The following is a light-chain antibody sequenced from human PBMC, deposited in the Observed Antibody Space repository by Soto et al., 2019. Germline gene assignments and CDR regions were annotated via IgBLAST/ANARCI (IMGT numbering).Light chain of an antibody. Sequence: EIVMTQSPATLSVSPGERATLSCRASQSVSSNLAWYQQKPGQAPRLLIYGASTRATGSPARFSGSGSGTDFTLTISSLKSEDFAVYYCQQYNNWPPVTFGPGTKVDIK. J-gene: IGKJ3*01. CDR3: QQYNNWPPVT. CDR1: QSVSSN. V-gene: IGKV3-15*01. CDR2: GAS.